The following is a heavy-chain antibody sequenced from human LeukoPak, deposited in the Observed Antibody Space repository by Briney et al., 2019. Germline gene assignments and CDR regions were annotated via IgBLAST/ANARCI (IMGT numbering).Heavy chain of an antibody. V-gene: IGHV1-18*01. CDR1: GYTFTSYG. CDR3: ARDKGRGYSGYDSPDYYYYYGMDV. CDR2: ISAYNGNT. Sequence: ASVKVSCKASGYTFTSYGISWVRQAPGQGLEWMGWISAYNGNTNYAQKLQGRVTMTTDTSTSTVYMELRSLRSDDTAVYYCARDKGRGYSGYDSPDYYYYYGMDVWGQGTTVTVSS. J-gene: IGHJ6*02. D-gene: IGHD5-12*01.